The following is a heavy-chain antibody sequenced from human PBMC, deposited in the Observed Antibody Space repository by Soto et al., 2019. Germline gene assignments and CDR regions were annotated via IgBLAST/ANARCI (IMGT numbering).Heavy chain of an antibody. Sequence: SVKVSCKVSGGTFSSYAISWVRQAPGQGLEWMGGIIPIFGTANYAQKFQGRVTITADESTSTAYMELSSLRSEDTAVYYCARNTYYDFWSGYYTVNYYYYGMDVWGQGTTVTVSS. D-gene: IGHD3-3*01. CDR1: GGTFSSYA. CDR3: ARNTYYDFWSGYYTVNYYYYGMDV. V-gene: IGHV1-69*13. CDR2: IIPIFGTA. J-gene: IGHJ6*02.